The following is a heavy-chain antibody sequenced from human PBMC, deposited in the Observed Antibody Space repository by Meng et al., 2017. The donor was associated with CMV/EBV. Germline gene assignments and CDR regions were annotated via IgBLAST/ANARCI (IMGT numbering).Heavy chain of an antibody. J-gene: IGHJ4*02. CDR3: ARDALYCGGDCYSDY. V-gene: IGHV3-74*01. CDR1: GFTFSSYW. CDR2: INSDGSST. D-gene: IGHD2-21*01. Sequence: GESLKTPCAASGFTFSSYWMHWVRQAPGKGLVWVSRINSDGSSTSYADSVKGRFTISRDNAKNTLYLQMNSLRAEDTAVYYCARDALYCGGDCYSDYWGQGTLVTVSS.